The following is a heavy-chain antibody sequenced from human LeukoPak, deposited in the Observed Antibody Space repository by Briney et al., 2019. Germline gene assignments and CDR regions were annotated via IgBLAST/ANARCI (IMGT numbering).Heavy chain of an antibody. CDR3: ARGVGPSMVYYYYGMDV. CDR2: MNPNSGNT. D-gene: IGHD2/OR15-2a*01. J-gene: IGHJ6*02. Sequence: ASVKVSCKASGYTFTSYDINWVRQATGQGLEWMEWMNPNSGNTGYAQKFQGRVTMTRNTSISTAYMELSSLRSEDTAVYYCARGVGPSMVYYYYGMDVWGQGTTVTVSS. V-gene: IGHV1-8*01. CDR1: GYTFTSYD.